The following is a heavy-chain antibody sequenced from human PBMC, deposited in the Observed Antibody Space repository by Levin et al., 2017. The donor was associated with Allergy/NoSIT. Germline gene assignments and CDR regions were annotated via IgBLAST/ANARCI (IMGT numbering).Heavy chain of an antibody. CDR3: ARDRITMVQGWFDP. CDR1: GFTFSSYS. J-gene: IGHJ5*02. Sequence: GESLKISCAASGFTFSSYSMNWVRQAPGKGLEWVSSISSSSSYIYYADSVKGRFTISRDNAKNSLYLQMNSLRAEDTAVYYCARDRITMVQGWFDPWGQGTLVTVSS. V-gene: IGHV3-21*01. D-gene: IGHD3-10*01. CDR2: ISSSSSYI.